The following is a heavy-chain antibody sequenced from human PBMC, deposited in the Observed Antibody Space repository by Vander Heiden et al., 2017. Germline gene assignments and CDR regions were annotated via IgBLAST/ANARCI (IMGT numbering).Heavy chain of an antibody. J-gene: IGHJ4*02. D-gene: IGHD3-10*01. CDR3: AKDWGGYPHY. CDR1: GFSFSTFA. Sequence: HGLGSGGGLVKPGGALGISWPASGFSFSTFAMSWVRQAPGKGLEWVSTIDGSGESTYYADSVKGWFTISRDNSKNTLYLQLNSLRADDTAIYYCAKDWGGYPHYWGQGTLVTVSS. CDR2: IDGSGEST. V-gene: IGHV3-23*01.